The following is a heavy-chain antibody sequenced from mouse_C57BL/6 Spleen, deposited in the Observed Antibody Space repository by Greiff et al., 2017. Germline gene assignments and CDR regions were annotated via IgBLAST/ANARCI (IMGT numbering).Heavy chain of an antibody. J-gene: IGHJ3*01. CDR1: GYSITSGYY. CDR2: ISYDGSN. Sequence: EVKLMESGPGLVKPSQSLSLTCSVTGYSITSGYYWNWIRQFPGNKLEWMGYISYDGSNNYNPSLKNRISITRDTSKNQFFLKLNSVTTEDTATYYCAREGGGYYAAFAYWGQGTLVTVSA. V-gene: IGHV3-6*01. CDR3: AREGGGYYAAFAY. D-gene: IGHD2-3*01.